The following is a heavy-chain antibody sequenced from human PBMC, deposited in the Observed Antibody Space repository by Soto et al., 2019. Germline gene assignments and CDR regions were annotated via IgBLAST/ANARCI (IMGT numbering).Heavy chain of an antibody. CDR3: ATRITVFGLLIPPFDP. J-gene: IGHJ5*02. CDR2: INHTGGT. CDR1: CGSISSGGYY. Sequence: PSETLSLTCTVSCGSISSGGYYWNWIRQPPGKGLEWIGEINHTGGTHYNPSLKSRVTMSVDTSKNQFSLRLSSVTAADTAIYYCATRITVFGLLIPPFDPWGQGAQVTVSS. D-gene: IGHD3-3*01. V-gene: IGHV4-61*08.